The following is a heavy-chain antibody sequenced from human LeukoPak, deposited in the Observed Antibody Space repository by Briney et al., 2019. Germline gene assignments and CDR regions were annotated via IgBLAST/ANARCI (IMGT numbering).Heavy chain of an antibody. V-gene: IGHV4-39*01. D-gene: IGHD3-3*01. CDR2: IYYSGSD. J-gene: IGHJ4*02. Sequence: SETLSLTCTVSGGSISSSSYYWGWLRQPPGKGLEWIGSIYYSGSDYYNPSLKSRVTMSVDTSKNQFSLKLSSVTAADTAVYYCARLSTIFDYWGQGTLVTVSS. CDR3: ARLSTIFDY. CDR1: GGSISSSSYY.